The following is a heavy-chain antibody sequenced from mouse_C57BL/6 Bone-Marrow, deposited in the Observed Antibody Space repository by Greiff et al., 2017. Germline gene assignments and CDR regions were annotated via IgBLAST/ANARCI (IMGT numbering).Heavy chain of an antibody. Sequence: QVQLQQSGAELVKPGASVKLSCKASGYTFTSYWMHWVKQRPGRGLEWIGRIDPNSGGTKYNEKFKSKATLTVDKPSSTAYMQLSILTSEDSAVYYCARSYYGDVDYGGQGTTLTVSS. CDR3: ARSYYGDVDY. J-gene: IGHJ2*01. CDR1: GYTFTSYW. V-gene: IGHV1-72*01. D-gene: IGHD2-10*01. CDR2: IDPNSGGT.